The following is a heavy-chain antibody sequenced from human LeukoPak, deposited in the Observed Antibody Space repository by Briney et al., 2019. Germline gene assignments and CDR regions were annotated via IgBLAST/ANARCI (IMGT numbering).Heavy chain of an antibody. D-gene: IGHD3-10*01. J-gene: IGHJ6*02. CDR3: ARGELAFYYYYGMDV. V-gene: IGHV4-59*01. Sequence: ASETLSLTCTVSGGSISSYYWSWIRQPPGKGLEWIGYIYYSGSTNYNPSLKSRVTISVATSENQFSLKLSSVTAADTAVYYCARGELAFYYYYGMDVRGQRTTVTVSS. CDR1: GGSISSYY. CDR2: IYYSGST.